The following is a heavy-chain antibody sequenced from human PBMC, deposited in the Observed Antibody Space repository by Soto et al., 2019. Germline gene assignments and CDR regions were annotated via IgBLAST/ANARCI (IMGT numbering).Heavy chain of an antibody. CDR1: SYTLTELS. CDR2: FDPEDGET. Sequence: VNVSCKVSSYTLTELSMHWVRQAPGKGLEWMGGFDPEDGETIYAQKFQGRVTMTEDTSTDTAYMELSSRRSEDTAVYYCATDRDSTGWSWGPGTLVTDSS. J-gene: IGHJ4*02. CDR3: ATDRDSTGWS. D-gene: IGHD6-19*01. V-gene: IGHV1-24*01.